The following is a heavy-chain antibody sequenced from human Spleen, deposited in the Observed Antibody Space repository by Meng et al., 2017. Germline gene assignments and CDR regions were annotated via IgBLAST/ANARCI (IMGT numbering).Heavy chain of an antibody. Sequence: SETLSLTCVVSGGSFSDYYWSWIRQPPGRGLEWIGSMFYSGSTYYYPPLKSRVTISLDTSKNQFSLKLTSVTAADTAVYYCARLRGFSGYGSGWYFDYWGQGMLVTVSS. D-gene: IGHD5-12*01. CDR2: MFYSGST. J-gene: IGHJ4*02. CDR1: GGSFSDYY. V-gene: IGHV4-34*12. CDR3: ARLRGFSGYGSGWYFDY.